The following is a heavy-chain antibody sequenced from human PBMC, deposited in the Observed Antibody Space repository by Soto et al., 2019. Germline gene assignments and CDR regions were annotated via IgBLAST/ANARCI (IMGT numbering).Heavy chain of an antibody. CDR3: ARVASSSSWHIPHFDQ. J-gene: IGHJ4*02. CDR2: IWYDGSTK. D-gene: IGHD6-13*01. Sequence: LRLSCAASGFMFRSYAMHWVRQAPGKGLEWVAGIWYDGSTKYYGDSVKGRYSISRDNSKNMLDLQMNSLRAEDTAVYYCARVASSSSWHIPHFDQWGQGTLVTVSS. CDR1: GFMFRSYA. V-gene: IGHV3-33*01.